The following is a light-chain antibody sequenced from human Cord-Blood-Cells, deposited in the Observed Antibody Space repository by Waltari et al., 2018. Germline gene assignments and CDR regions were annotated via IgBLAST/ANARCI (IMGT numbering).Light chain of an antibody. V-gene: IGKV1-39*01. CDR2: AAS. Sequence: DIQMTQSPSSLSASVGDRVTITCRASQRISSYLNWYQQKPGKAPKLLIYAASSLHSGVTSRFSGSGSGTVFTLSNSSLQPEDFATYYCQQSDSTPQTFGQGTELEIK. J-gene: IGKJ2*01. CDR1: QRISSY. CDR3: QQSDSTPQT.